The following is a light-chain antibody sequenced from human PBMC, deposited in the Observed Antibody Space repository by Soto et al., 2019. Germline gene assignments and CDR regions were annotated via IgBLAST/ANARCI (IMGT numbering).Light chain of an antibody. J-gene: IGLJ2*01. Sequence: QSVLTQPPSASGTPGQRVTISCSGSSSNIESNYVYWYQQLPGTAPRLLIYRNNQRPSGVPDRFSGSKSGTSASLAISALRSEDEADYYCTVWDDSLRGRLFGGGTKQTVL. V-gene: IGLV1-47*01. CDR3: TVWDDSLRGRL. CDR1: SSNIESNY. CDR2: RNN.